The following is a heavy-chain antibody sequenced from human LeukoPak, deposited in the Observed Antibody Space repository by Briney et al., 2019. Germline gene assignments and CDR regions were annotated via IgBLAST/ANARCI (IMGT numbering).Heavy chain of an antibody. Sequence: NPSQTLSLTCTVSGGSISSGGYYWSWIRQHPGKGLEWIGYIYYSGSTHYNPSLKSRVTISVDTSKNQFSLKLSSVTAADTAVYYCARVYCGGDCLPRNHAFDIWGQGTMVTVSS. D-gene: IGHD2-21*02. CDR1: GGSISSGGYY. J-gene: IGHJ3*02. V-gene: IGHV4-31*03. CDR2: IYYSGST. CDR3: ARVYCGGDCLPRNHAFDI.